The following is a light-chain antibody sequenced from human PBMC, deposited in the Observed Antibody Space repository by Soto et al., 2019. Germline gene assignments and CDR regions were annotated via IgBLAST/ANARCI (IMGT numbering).Light chain of an antibody. V-gene: IGKV1-5*01. Sequence: DLQMTQSPSTLSASVGDSITITCRASQTISSWLAWYQQKPGKAPKVLIYDASSLESGVPSRFSGSGFGTEFTLAITRLQPDDFATYYCQQYQSYSKTFGQGTKVDIK. CDR1: QTISSW. CDR2: DAS. CDR3: QQYQSYSKT. J-gene: IGKJ1*01.